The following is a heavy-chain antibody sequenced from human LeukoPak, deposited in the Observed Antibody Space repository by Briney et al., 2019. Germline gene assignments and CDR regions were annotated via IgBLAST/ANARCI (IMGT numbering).Heavy chain of an antibody. Sequence: SETLSLTCTVSGGSLSSGDYYWRWLRQPPGRGLEWVGYIYYSESTYYNPSLKRRVTISIDTPKNQHSLKPSSVTAADTAVYYCARVRVYCSGGGGYGYYYYGIDVWGQGTTVTVSS. CDR2: IYYSEST. V-gene: IGHV4-30-4*01. D-gene: IGHD2-15*01. CDR3: ARVRVYCSGGGGYGYYYYGIDV. J-gene: IGHJ6*02. CDR1: GGSLSSGDYY.